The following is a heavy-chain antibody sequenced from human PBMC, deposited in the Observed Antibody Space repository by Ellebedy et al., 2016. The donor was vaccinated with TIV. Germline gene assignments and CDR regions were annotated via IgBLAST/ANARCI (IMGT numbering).Heavy chain of an antibody. CDR3: AKRQQWLRFDP. CDR2: IWYDGSNK. J-gene: IGHJ5*02. Sequence: GESLKISXAASGFTFSSYGMHWVRQAPGKGLEWVAVIWYDGSNKYYADSVKGRFTISRDNSKNTLYLQMNSLRAEDTAVYYCAKRQQWLRFDPWGQGTLVTVSS. D-gene: IGHD6-19*01. V-gene: IGHV3-33*06. CDR1: GFTFSSYG.